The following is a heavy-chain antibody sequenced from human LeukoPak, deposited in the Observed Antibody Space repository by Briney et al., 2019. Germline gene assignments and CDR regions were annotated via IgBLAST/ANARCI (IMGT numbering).Heavy chain of an antibody. Sequence: GGPLRLSCAASGFTFSSYAMSWVRRAPGKGLEWVSSTSGSGGNTYYAQSVKGRFSISRDNSKNTLYLQMNSLRAEDTAVYYCAKDRVVRGVISYYMDVWGKGTTVTVSS. D-gene: IGHD3-10*01. CDR1: GFTFSSYA. CDR3: AKDRVVRGVISYYMDV. J-gene: IGHJ6*03. CDR2: TSGSGGNT. V-gene: IGHV3-23*01.